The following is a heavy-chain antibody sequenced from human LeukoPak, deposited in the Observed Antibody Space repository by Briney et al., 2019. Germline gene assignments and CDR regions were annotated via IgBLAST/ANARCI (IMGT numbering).Heavy chain of an antibody. D-gene: IGHD2-15*01. J-gene: IGHJ4*02. V-gene: IGHV4-4*07. CDR2: ISASGNT. Sequence: SETLSLTCTVSGGSISNSYWCWVRQPAGKGLEWIGRISASGNTDYNPSLKGRVTMSVDTSKNQLSLRLTSVTAADTAVYYCAREGRSSTPGYWGQGTLVTVSS. CDR1: GGSISNSY. CDR3: AREGRSSTPGY.